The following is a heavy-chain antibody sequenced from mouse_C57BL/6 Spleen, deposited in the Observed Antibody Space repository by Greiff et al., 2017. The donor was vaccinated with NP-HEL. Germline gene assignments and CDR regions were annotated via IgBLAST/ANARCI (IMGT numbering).Heavy chain of an antibody. J-gene: IGHJ3*01. Sequence: QVQLQQSGPELVKPGASVKISCKASGYAFSSSWMHWVKQRPGKGLEWIGRIYPGDGDTNYNGKFKGKATLTADKSSSTAYMQLSSLTSEDSAVYFCARGDYGSSFLFAYWGQGTLVTVSA. CDR1: GYAFSSSW. CDR3: ARGDYGSSFLFAY. D-gene: IGHD1-1*01. V-gene: IGHV1-82*01. CDR2: IYPGDGDT.